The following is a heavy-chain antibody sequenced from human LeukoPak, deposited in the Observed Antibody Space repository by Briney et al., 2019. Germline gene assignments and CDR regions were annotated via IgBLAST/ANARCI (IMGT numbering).Heavy chain of an antibody. CDR1: GGPISSYY. CDR3: ARRMRGGWFDP. D-gene: IGHD3-10*01. Sequence: PSETLSLPCTVSGGPISSYYWSWIRHPPGKGLEWIGYIYYSGSTNYNPSLKSRVTISVDTSKNQFSLKLSPVTAADTAVYYCARRMRGGWFDPWGQGTLVTVSS. J-gene: IGHJ5*02. V-gene: IGHV4-59*08. CDR2: IYYSGST.